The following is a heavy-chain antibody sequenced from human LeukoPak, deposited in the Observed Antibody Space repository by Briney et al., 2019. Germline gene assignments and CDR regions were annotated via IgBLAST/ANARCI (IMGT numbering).Heavy chain of an antibody. Sequence: GGSLRLSCAASGFTFSSFAMSWVRQAPGKGLEWVSAIGGGGVDTYYADSVKGRFTISRDNSKNTLYLQMNSLRAEDTAVYYCAKRGEPCSSTNCLKYYFDYWGQGTLVTVSS. CDR1: GFTFSSFA. CDR2: IGGGGVDT. V-gene: IGHV3-23*01. CDR3: AKRGEPCSSTNCLKYYFDY. D-gene: IGHD2-2*01. J-gene: IGHJ4*02.